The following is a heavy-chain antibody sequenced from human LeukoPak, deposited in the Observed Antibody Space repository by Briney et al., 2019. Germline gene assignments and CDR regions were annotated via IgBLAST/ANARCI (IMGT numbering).Heavy chain of an antibody. CDR3: AKQYGSCSGGSCYSYYFDY. CDR2: ISGSGDST. V-gene: IGHV3-23*01. D-gene: IGHD2-15*01. CDR1: GFTFSSYA. Sequence: GGSLRLSCAASGFTFSSYAMSWVRQAPGKGLEWVSAISGSGDSTYYADSVKGRFTISRDNSRNTLYLQMNSLRAEDTAVYYCAKQYGSCSGGSCYSYYFDYWGQGTLVTVSS. J-gene: IGHJ4*02.